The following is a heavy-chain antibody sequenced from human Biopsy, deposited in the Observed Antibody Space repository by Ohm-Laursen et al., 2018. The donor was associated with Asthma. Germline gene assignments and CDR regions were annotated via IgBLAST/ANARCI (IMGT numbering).Heavy chain of an antibody. CDR2: IDPNSGGT. V-gene: IGHV1-2*06. J-gene: IGHJ2*01. D-gene: IGHD3-16*01. CDR3: ARIKIRIGAGTDRYFDL. CDR1: GYPFTDYY. Sequence: ASVKISCKVSGYPFTDYYVHWVRQAPGQGLEWMGRIDPNSGGTNYAQKFLGRVTMTRDTSVNTAFMVLSRLRSDDTAVYYCARIKIRIGAGTDRYFDLWGRGTLVTVSS.